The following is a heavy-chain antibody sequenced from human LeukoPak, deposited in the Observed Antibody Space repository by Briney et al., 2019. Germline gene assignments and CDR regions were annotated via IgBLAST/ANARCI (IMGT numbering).Heavy chain of an antibody. Sequence: SETLSLTCTVSGGSISSSSYYWGWIRQPPGKRLEWIGSIYYSGSTYYNPSLKSRVTISVDTSKNQFSLKLSSVTAADTAVYYCARERYSSTYYFDYWGQGTLVTVSS. CDR2: IYYSGST. V-gene: IGHV4-39*02. CDR3: ARERYSSTYYFDY. D-gene: IGHD6-19*01. CDR1: GGSISSSSYY. J-gene: IGHJ4*02.